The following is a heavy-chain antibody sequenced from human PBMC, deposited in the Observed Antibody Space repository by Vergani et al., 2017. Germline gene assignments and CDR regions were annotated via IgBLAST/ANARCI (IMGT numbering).Heavy chain of an antibody. D-gene: IGHD3-9*01. J-gene: IGHJ6*03. CDR1: GGSISSYY. CDR2: IYYSGST. CDR3: ARAEILNGYHPTGYYMEV. Sequence: QVQLQESGPGLVKPSETLSLTCTVSGGSISSYYWSWIRQPPGKGLEWIGYIYYSGSTNYNPSLKSRVTISVDTSKNQFSLKLSSVTAADTAVYYCARAEILNGYHPTGYYMEVWGKGTTVTVSS. V-gene: IGHV4-59*01.